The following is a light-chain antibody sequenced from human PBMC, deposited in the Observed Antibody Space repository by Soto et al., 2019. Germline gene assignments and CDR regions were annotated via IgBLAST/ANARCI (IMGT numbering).Light chain of an antibody. Sequence: QSALTQPRSVSGSPGQSVTISCTGTSSDVGRFEYVSWYQQHPGEDPKVVVYDITKRPSGVPDRFSGSKSGNTASLTISGLQAEDEDDYYCCSYAGIYSYVFGTGTKVTVL. CDR1: SSDVGRFEY. J-gene: IGLJ1*01. CDR2: DIT. V-gene: IGLV2-11*01. CDR3: CSYAGIYSYV.